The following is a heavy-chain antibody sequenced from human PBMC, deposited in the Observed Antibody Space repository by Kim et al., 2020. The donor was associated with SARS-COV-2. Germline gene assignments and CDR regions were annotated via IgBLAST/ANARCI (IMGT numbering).Heavy chain of an antibody. Sequence: TYADSVEDRFTSSRDNAKNTLYLQRSSLGAEDTAIYYCVRYRSVYGDALDFWGRGALVTVSS. J-gene: IGHJ4*02. CDR3: VRYRSVYGDALDF. D-gene: IGHD6-19*01. V-gene: IGHV3-74*03.